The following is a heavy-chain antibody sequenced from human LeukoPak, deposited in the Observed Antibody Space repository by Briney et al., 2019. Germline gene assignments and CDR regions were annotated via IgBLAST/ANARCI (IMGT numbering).Heavy chain of an antibody. D-gene: IGHD5-12*01. CDR3: ARERGGYSGYDYIRANYYYYYMDV. CDR1: GGSISNYC. V-gene: IGHV4-59*12. Sequence: SETLSLTCTVSGGSISNYCWSWIRQPPGKGLEWIGCIYYSGSTNYNPSLKSRVTISVDTSKNQFSLKLSSVTAADTAVYYCARERGGYSGYDYIRANYYYYYMDVWGKGTTVTVSS. J-gene: IGHJ6*03. CDR2: IYYSGST.